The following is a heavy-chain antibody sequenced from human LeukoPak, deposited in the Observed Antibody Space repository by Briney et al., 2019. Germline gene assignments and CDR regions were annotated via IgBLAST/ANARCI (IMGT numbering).Heavy chain of an antibody. V-gene: IGHV4-34*01. D-gene: IGHD2-2*01. CDR3: ARGLDCSSTSCYPDAFDI. CDR2: INHSGST. J-gene: IGHJ3*02. CDR1: GGSFSGYY. Sequence: SETLSLTCAVYGGSFSGYYWSWLRQPPGKGLEWIGEINHSGSTNYNPSLKSRVTISVDTSKNQFSLKLSSVTAADTAVYYCARGLDCSSTSCYPDAFDIWGQGTMVTVSS.